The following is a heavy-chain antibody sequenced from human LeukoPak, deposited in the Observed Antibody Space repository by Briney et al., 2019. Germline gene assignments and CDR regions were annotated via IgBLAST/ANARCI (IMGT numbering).Heavy chain of an antibody. V-gene: IGHV4-34*01. J-gene: IGHJ3*02. CDR1: GGSFSDYY. Sequence: PSETLSLTCAVYGGSFSDYYWSWIRQTPGKGLEWIGEVNHSGGTNYNPSLKTRVTMSVDTSKNQFSLKLNSVTAADTAVYYCARGPYSYDSSGAFDIWGQGTMVTVSS. CDR2: VNHSGGT. CDR3: ARGPYSYDSSGAFDI. D-gene: IGHD3-22*01.